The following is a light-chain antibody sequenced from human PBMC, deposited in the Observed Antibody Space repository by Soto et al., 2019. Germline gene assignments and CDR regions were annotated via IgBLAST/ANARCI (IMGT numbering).Light chain of an antibody. V-gene: IGLV2-14*01. CDR1: SSDVGGYTY. Sequence: QSALTQPASVSGSPGQSITISCTGTSSDVGGYTYVSWYQQHPGKAPKLMIYEVSNRPPGVSNRFSGSKSGNTASLTISGLQAEDEADYYCSSYTSSSTLVFGTGTKVTVL. CDR3: SSYTSSSTLV. J-gene: IGLJ1*01. CDR2: EVS.